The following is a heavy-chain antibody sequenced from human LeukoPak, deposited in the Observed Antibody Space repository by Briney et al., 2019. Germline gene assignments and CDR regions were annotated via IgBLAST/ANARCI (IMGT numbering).Heavy chain of an antibody. V-gene: IGHV1-24*01. CDR1: GYTLTELS. J-gene: IGHJ6*02. CDR3: ATSLAIWFGEFLYYYGMDV. CDR2: FDPEDGET. Sequence: EASVKVSCKVSGYTLTELSMHWVRQAPGKGLEWMGGFDPEDGETIYAQKFQGRVTMTEDTSTDTAYMELSSLRSEDTAVYYCATSLAIWFGEFLYYYGMDVWGQGTTVTVSS. D-gene: IGHD3-10*01.